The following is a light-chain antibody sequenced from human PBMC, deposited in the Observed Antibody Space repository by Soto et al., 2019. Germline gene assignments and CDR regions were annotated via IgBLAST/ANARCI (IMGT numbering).Light chain of an antibody. V-gene: IGLV2-14*01. CDR1: SSDFASYNF. Sequence: QSVLTQPAAVSGSPGQSITISCAGTSSDFASYNFVSWYQHYPGKAPKLIIYEVSNRPSGVSNRFSGSKSGNTASLTISGLQAEDEGDYYCSSYTTTSTLIIFGGGTKLTVL. J-gene: IGLJ2*01. CDR2: EVS. CDR3: SSYTTTSTLII.